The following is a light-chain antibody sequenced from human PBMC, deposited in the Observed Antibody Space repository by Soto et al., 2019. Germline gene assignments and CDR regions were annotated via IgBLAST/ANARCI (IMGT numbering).Light chain of an antibody. Sequence: EIVLTQSPDTLSVSPGERATLPCRASQSISRTLAWDQQKSGQPPRLLIYGASTRATGIPARFSGRGSGTEFTLTISSLQSVDFAVYYCQQYDNWPQTFGQGTKVDIK. CDR2: GAS. J-gene: IGKJ1*01. V-gene: IGKV3-15*01. CDR1: QSISRT. CDR3: QQYDNWPQT.